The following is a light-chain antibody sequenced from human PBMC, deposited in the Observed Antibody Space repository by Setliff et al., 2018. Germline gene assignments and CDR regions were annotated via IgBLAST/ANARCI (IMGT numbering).Light chain of an antibody. CDR2: AAS. J-gene: IGKJ2*01. V-gene: IGKV1-NL1*01. CDR1: QGISNS. Sequence: DIQMTQSPSSLSASVGDRVTITCRASQGISNSLAWYQQKPGKAPKLLLYAASRLESGVPSRFSGSGSGTNYTLTISSLQPEDFATYYCQQYYSTLYTFGQGTKVDIK. CDR3: QQYYSTLYT.